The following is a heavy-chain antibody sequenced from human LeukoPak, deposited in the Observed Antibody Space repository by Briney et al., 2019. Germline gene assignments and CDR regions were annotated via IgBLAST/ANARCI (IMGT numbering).Heavy chain of an antibody. CDR2: IHQDGNEK. D-gene: IGHD2-15*01. J-gene: IGHJ4*02. V-gene: IGHV3-7*04. Sequence: PGGSLRLSCAASGFTFSTDRMSWVRQGPGKGLEWVSNIHQDGNEKYYLDSVKGRFTISRDNAKNSLYLQMNSLKAEDTDVYYCARGDKFSGDYWGQGTLVTVSA. CDR1: GFTFSTDR. CDR3: ARGDKFSGDY.